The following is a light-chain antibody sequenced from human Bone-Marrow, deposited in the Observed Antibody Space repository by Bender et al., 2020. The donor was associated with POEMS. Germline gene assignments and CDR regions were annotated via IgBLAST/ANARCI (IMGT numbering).Light chain of an antibody. J-gene: IGLJ2*01. V-gene: IGLV2-23*02. CDR2: GVN. CDR3: CAYVGSRTWI. CDR1: SSDFGNYNL. Sequence: QSALTQPASVSGSPGQSITVSCTGTSSDFGNYNLVSWYQQHPGKAPRLLIFGVNKRPSGVSNRFSGSQTADTASLTISALQPDDEADYYCCAYVGSRTWIFGEGTKVTVL.